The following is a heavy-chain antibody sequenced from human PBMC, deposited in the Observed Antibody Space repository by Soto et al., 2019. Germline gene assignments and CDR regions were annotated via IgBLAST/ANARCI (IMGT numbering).Heavy chain of an antibody. V-gene: IGHV5-51*01. CDR1: GYSFTSYW. CDR3: ARSRNDFWSGYYYYGMDV. CDR2: IYPGDSDT. D-gene: IGHD3-3*01. Sequence: GESLKISCKGSGYSFTSYWIGWVRQMPGKGLEWMGTIYPGDSDTRYSPSFQGQVTISADKSISTAYLQWSSLKASDTAMYYCARSRNDFWSGYYYYGMDVWGQGTTVTVSS. J-gene: IGHJ6*02.